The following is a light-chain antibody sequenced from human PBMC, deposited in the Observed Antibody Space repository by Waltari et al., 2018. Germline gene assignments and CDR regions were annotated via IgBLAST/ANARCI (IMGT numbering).Light chain of an antibody. CDR1: TGTVTSGSY. J-gene: IGLJ2*01. V-gene: IGLV7-46*01. CDR3: FLSYSGAVL. CDR2: DTF. Sequence: QALVTPEPSLTVSPGGAGPLTCCPRTGTVTSGSYPHWFQQKPGQAPRTLIYDTFNKHSWTPARFSGSLLGGKAALTLSGAQPEDEAEYYCFLSYSGAVLFGGGTKLTVL.